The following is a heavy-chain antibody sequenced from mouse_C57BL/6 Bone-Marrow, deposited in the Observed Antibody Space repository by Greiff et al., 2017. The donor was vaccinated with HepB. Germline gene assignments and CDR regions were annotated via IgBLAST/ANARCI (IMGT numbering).Heavy chain of an antibody. CDR3: AKRDRYHPIFFAY. D-gene: IGHD5-1-1*01. CDR1: GYTFTSYW. Sequence: VQLQQPGAELVKPGASVKVSCKASGYTFTSYWMHWVKQRPGQGLEWIGRIHPSDSDTNYNQKFKGKATLAVDKSSSTAYMQLSSLTSEDSAVYYCAKRDRYHPIFFAYWGQGTLVTVSA. V-gene: IGHV1-74*01. CDR2: IHPSDSDT. J-gene: IGHJ3*01.